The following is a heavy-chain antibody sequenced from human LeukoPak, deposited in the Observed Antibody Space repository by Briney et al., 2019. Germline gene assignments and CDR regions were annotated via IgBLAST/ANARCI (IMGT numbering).Heavy chain of an antibody. J-gene: IGHJ5*02. CDR1: GGSISSGGYC. D-gene: IGHD2-2*02. CDR3: ARHARDCSSTSCYSRGGNWFDP. V-gene: IGHV4-31*03. CDR2: IYYSGST. Sequence: SETLSLTCTVSGGSISSGGYCWSWIRQHPGKGLEWIGYIYYSGSTYYNPSLKSRVTISVDTSKNQFSLKLSSVTAADTAVYYCARHARDCSSTSCYSRGGNWFDPWGQGTLVTVSS.